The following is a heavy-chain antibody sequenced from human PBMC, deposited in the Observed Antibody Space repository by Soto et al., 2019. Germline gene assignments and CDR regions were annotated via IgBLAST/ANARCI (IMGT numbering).Heavy chain of an antibody. Sequence: SQTLSLTCAISGDSVSSNSAAWNWIRQSPSRGLEWLGRTYYRSKWYNDYAVSVKSRITINPDTSKNQFSLHLNSVTPEDTAVYYYARRGVNVDSLDIWGQGTMVTVSS. V-gene: IGHV6-1*01. CDR2: TYYRSKWYN. CDR1: GDSVSSNSAA. CDR3: ARRGVNVDSLDI. D-gene: IGHD3-10*01. J-gene: IGHJ3*02.